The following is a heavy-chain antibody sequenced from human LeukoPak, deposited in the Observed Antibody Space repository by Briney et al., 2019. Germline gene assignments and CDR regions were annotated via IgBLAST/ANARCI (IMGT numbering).Heavy chain of an antibody. CDR3: ARDIAVASYFDY. V-gene: IGHV4-59*01. D-gene: IGHD6-13*01. J-gene: IGHJ4*02. Sequence: SETLSLTCTVSGGSISSYYWSWIRQPPGKGLEWIGCIYYSGSTNYNPSLKSRVTISVDTSKNQFSLKLSSVTAADTAVYYCARDIAVASYFDYWGQGTLVTVSS. CDR2: IYYSGST. CDR1: GGSISSYY.